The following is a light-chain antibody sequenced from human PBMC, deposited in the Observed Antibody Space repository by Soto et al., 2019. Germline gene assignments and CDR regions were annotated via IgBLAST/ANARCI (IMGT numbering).Light chain of an antibody. Sequence: QSVLTQPPSVSEAPRQRVTISCSGSSSNIGNNAVNWYQQLPGKAPKLLIYYDDLLPSGVSDRFSGSKSGTSASLAISGLQSEDEAYYYCAAWDDSLNGPVFGGGTQLTVL. CDR1: SSNIGNNA. J-gene: IGLJ3*02. CDR2: YDD. V-gene: IGLV1-36*01. CDR3: AAWDDSLNGPV.